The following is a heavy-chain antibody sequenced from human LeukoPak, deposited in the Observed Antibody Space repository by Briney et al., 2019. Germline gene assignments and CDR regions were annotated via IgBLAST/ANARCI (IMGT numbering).Heavy chain of an antibody. CDR2: IIPIFGTA. Sequence: SVKVSCKASGGTFSSYAISWVRQAPGQGLEWMGGIIPIFGTANYAQKFQGRVTITADESTSTAYMELSSLRSEDTAVYYCARTETVDTDMHYMDVWGKGTTVTVSS. CDR1: GGTFSSYA. J-gene: IGHJ6*03. D-gene: IGHD5-18*01. CDR3: ARTETVDTDMHYMDV. V-gene: IGHV1-69*13.